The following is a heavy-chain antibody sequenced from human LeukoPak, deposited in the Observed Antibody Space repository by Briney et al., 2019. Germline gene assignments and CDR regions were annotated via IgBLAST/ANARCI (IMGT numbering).Heavy chain of an antibody. Sequence: SETLSLTCTVSGGSISSYYWSWIRQPPGKGLEWIGYIYYSGSTNYNPSLKSRVTISVDTSKNQFSLKLSSVTAADTAMYYCARHHTAVEDGMDVWGQGTTVTVSS. CDR1: GGSISSYY. D-gene: IGHD6-19*01. V-gene: IGHV4-59*08. J-gene: IGHJ6*02. CDR3: ARHHTAVEDGMDV. CDR2: IYYSGST.